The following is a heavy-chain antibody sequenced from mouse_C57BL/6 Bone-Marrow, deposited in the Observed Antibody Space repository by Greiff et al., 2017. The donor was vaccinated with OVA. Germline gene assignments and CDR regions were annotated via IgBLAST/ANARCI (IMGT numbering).Heavy chain of an antibody. D-gene: IGHD2-5*01. CDR3: TRSYSNYGDFDY. Sequence: VKLMESGAELVRPGASVTLSCKASGYTFTDYEMHWVKQTPVHGLEWIGAIDPETGGTAYNQKFKGKAILTADKSSSTAYMELRSLTSEYSAVYYCTRSYSNYGDFDYWGQGTTRTVSS. CDR1: GYTFTDYE. J-gene: IGHJ2*01. V-gene: IGHV1-15*01. CDR2: IDPETGGT.